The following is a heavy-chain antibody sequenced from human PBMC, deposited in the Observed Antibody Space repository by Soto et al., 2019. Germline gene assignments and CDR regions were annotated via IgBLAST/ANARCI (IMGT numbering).Heavy chain of an antibody. D-gene: IGHD6-25*01. J-gene: IGHJ5*02. V-gene: IGHV3-11*01. CDR2: ISSTGNTI. Sequence: QVQLVESGGGLVKPGGSLRLSCAASGFTFSDYSMNWIRQAPGKGLEWVSDISSTGNTIYNADSVKGRFTISRDTANNSLNLQRSSLRADDTAVYYWAGASIGFLKGGWFDPWGQGTLVTVSS. CDR1: GFTFSDYS. CDR3: AGASIGFLKGGWFDP.